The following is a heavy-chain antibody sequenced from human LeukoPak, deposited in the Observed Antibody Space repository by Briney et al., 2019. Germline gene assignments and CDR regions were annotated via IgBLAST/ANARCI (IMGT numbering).Heavy chain of an antibody. D-gene: IGHD5-18*01. V-gene: IGHV1-46*01. CDR1: GYTFTSYY. J-gene: IGHJ4*02. CDR2: INPNDGST. Sequence: ASVKVSCKASGYTFTSYYMHWVRQAPGQGLEWMGIINPNDGSTSYAQKFQGRVTMTRDTSTSTVYMELSSLRSEDTAVRYCARSAIIQGYYFDYWGQGTLVTVSS. CDR3: ARSAIIQGYYFDY.